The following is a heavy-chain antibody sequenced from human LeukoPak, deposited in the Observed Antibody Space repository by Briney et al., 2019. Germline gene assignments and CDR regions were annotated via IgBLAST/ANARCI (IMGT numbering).Heavy chain of an antibody. Sequence: PGGSLRLSCAASGFIFSSYGMHWVRQAPGKGLEWVAFVRHDGTNEDYADSVKGRFTVSRDNSKNTLYLQMNSLRAEDTAVYYCARDLYGVSHDYWGQGTLVTVSS. CDR2: VRHDGTNE. J-gene: IGHJ4*02. V-gene: IGHV3-30*02. CDR1: GFIFSSYG. CDR3: ARDLYGVSHDY. D-gene: IGHD4-17*01.